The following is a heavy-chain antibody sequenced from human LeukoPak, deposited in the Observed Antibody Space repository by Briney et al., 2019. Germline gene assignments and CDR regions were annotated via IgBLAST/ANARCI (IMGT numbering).Heavy chain of an antibody. V-gene: IGHV1-69*04. CDR3: ARDLSVYDILTGYDYYYGMDV. D-gene: IGHD3-9*01. CDR2: IIPILGIA. Sequence: ASVKVSCKASGGTFSSYAISWVRQAPGQGLEWMGRIIPILGIANYAQKFQGRVTITRDTSASTAYMELSSLRSEDTAVYYCARDLSVYDILTGYDYYYGMDVWGQGTTVTVSS. CDR1: GGTFSSYA. J-gene: IGHJ6*02.